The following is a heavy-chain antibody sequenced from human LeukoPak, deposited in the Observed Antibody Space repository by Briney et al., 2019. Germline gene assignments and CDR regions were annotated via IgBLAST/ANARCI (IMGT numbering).Heavy chain of an antibody. CDR1: GFTFSSYA. D-gene: IGHD3-16*01. V-gene: IGHV3-23*01. Sequence: PGGSLRLSCAASGFTFSSYAMSWVRQAPGKGLEWVSAISVGGVGTHYADSVKGRFTISRDNSKNTLYLQMDSLRAEDTAVYYCAKSPVVWVVPYVYYFDYWGQGTLVTVSS. CDR3: AKSPVVWVVPYVYYFDY. J-gene: IGHJ4*02. CDR2: ISVGGVGT.